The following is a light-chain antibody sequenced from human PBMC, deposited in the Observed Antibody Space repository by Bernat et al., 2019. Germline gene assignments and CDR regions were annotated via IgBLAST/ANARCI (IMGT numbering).Light chain of an antibody. V-gene: IGLV2-8*01. CDR3: SSYSGNNNLV. Sequence: QSALTQPPSASAPPGRSVTISCTGTSSDIGGFNYDSWYQQHPGKAPKLIIYDVNNRPPGVPDRFSGSKSGITASLTVSGLQADDEADYYCSSYSGNNNLVFGTGTKVTVL. CDR1: SSDIGGFNY. CDR2: DVN. J-gene: IGLJ1*01.